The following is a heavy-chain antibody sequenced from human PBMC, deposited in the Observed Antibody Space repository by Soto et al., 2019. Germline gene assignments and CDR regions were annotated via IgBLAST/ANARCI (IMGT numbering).Heavy chain of an antibody. Sequence: PVESLTLSCRISGYRCTSYWSGWVRQMPGKGLEWMGIIYPGDSDARYSPSFQVQVTISVDTSISTAYLQWSSLKASDTAMYYCARQPDYTTFTGYFYSFDYWGQGPLVTVSS. CDR2: IYPGDSDA. J-gene: IGHJ4*02. D-gene: IGHD3-9*01. V-gene: IGHV5-51*01. CDR3: ARQPDYTTFTGYFYSFDY. CDR1: GYRCTSYW.